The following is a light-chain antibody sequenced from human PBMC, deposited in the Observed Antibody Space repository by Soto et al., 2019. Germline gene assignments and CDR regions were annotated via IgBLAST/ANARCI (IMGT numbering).Light chain of an antibody. V-gene: IGKV3-11*02. CDR3: QQRSNWPPIT. CDR1: QGVXSN. J-gene: IGKJ5*01. Sequence: TQWPATVSVPQPESPTLHCRASQGVXSNLDWYQQKPGQPYRILNXDASIRATAIAARFSGSGSGRDFTLIISSLESADFVGYYCQQRSNWPPITFGQGTRLEIK. CDR2: DAS.